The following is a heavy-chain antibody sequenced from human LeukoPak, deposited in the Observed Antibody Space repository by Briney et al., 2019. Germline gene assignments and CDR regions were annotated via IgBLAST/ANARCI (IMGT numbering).Heavy chain of an antibody. D-gene: IGHD2-15*01. Sequence: ASVKVSCKSSGYTFTSYGINWVRQAPGQGLEWIGWISAYNGNTNYAQKLQGRVTMTTDTSTSTAYMELRSLRSDDTAVYYCARVTLSGYCSGGSCYHYFDYWGQGTLVTVSS. CDR2: ISAYNGNT. CDR1: GYTFTSYG. CDR3: ARVTLSGYCSGGSCYHYFDY. V-gene: IGHV1-18*01. J-gene: IGHJ4*02.